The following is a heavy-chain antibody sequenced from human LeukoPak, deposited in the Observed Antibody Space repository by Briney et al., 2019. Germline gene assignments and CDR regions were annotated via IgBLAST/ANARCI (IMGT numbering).Heavy chain of an antibody. V-gene: IGHV4-30-4*08. D-gene: IGHD3-10*01. CDR2: IYNSGST. CDR3: ARQTYYYGSGMQT. J-gene: IGHJ5*02. Sequence: SGPGLVKPLQTLSPTCSVSAGSISSGDYYWSWIRQPQGEGLEGIGYIYNSGSTFHYNPSLKSRVTISVDTSKNQFSLRLSSATAADTAVYYCARQTYYYGSGMQTWGQGTLVTVSS. CDR1: AGSISSGDYY.